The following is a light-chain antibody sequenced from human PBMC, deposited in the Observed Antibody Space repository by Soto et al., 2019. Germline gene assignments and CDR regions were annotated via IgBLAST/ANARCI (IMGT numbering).Light chain of an antibody. J-gene: IGKJ1*01. CDR1: RYIRSD. CDR3: LQDYNYSWT. Sequence: IQLTQSPSSLSASVGDRVTISCRASRYIRSDLSWYQQRPGQPPKVLIYAASSLQSGVPSRFSGSGSGTDFTLSISSLQPEDFATYYCLQDYNYSWTFGQGTKVEIK. CDR2: AAS. V-gene: IGKV1-6*01.